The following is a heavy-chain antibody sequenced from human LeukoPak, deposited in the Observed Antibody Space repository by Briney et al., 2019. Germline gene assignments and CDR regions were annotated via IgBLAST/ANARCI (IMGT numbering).Heavy chain of an antibody. D-gene: IGHD6-19*01. CDR1: GGSISSYY. Sequence: SETLSLTCTVSGGSISSYYWSWIRQPPGKGLEWIGYIYYSGSTNYNPSLKSRVTISVDTSKNQFSLKLSSVTAADTAVYYCARDGNSSGRPVQHWGQGTLVTVSS. V-gene: IGHV4-59*01. J-gene: IGHJ1*01. CDR2: IYYSGST. CDR3: ARDGNSSGRPVQH.